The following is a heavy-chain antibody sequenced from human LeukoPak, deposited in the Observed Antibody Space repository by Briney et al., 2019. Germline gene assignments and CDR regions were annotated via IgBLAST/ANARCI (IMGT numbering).Heavy chain of an antibody. J-gene: IGHJ3*02. D-gene: IGHD3-9*01. CDR3: ARGPRYFDI. V-gene: IGHV4-34*01. CDR1: GGSISSYY. CDR2: INHSGST. Sequence: SETLSLTCTVSGGSISSYYWSWIRQPPGKGLEWIGEINHSGSTNYNPSLKSRVTISVDTSKNQFSLKLSSVTAADTAVYYCARGPRYFDIWGQGTMVTVSS.